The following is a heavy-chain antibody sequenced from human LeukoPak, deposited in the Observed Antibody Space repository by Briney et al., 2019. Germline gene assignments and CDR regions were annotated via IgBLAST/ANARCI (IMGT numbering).Heavy chain of an antibody. Sequence: SSETLSLTCAVYGGSFSNYYWSWIRQPPGKGLEWIGEINHSGSTNYNPSLKSRVTISVDTSNNQFSLKLSSVTAADTAVYYCARGWGRYCSSSSCSYYYYYYGMDVWGQGTTVTVSS. J-gene: IGHJ6*02. CDR2: INHSGST. V-gene: IGHV4-34*01. CDR3: ARGWGRYCSSSSCSYYYYYYGMDV. CDR1: GGSFSNYY. D-gene: IGHD2-2*01.